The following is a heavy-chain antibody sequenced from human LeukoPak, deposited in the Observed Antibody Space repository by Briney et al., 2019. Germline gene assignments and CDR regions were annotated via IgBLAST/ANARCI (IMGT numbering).Heavy chain of an antibody. CDR1: GFTFSDYW. Sequence: PGGSLRLSCAASGFTFSDYWMSWARQAPGKGLEWVASIKQDGSEKNYVDSVKGRFTVSRDNAKNSLFLQINSLRDEDTAVYYCVRRLVVAGVGDYWGQGTLVTVSS. CDR2: IKQDGSEK. CDR3: VRRLVVAGVGDY. V-gene: IGHV3-7*01. J-gene: IGHJ4*02. D-gene: IGHD2-15*01.